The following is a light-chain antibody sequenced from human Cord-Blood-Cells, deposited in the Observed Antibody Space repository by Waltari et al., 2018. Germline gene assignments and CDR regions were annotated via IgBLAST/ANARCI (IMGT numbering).Light chain of an antibody. CDR2: DVS. V-gene: IGLV2-14*01. J-gene: IGLJ2*01. CDR1: SSDVGGYNY. CDR3: SSYTSSSTLVV. Sequence: QSAMTQPAPVSGSPGQSITISCTGTSSDVGGYNYVSWYHQHPGKAPKLMIYDVSNRPSGVANRFSCSNSGNTASLTISGLQAEDEADYYCSSYTSSSTLVVFGGGTKLTVL.